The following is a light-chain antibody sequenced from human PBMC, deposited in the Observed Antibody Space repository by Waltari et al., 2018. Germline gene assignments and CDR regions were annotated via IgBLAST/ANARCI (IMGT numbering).Light chain of an antibody. Sequence: DIVMTQFPLSLTVTPGEPASISCRASQSLLHNKGFTFFDWYLQKPGQSPQLLIYSGSNRATGVPDRFRGSGSGTYCTLKISRVEADDVGVFYCMQGLQTPYTFGQGTKVEI. J-gene: IGKJ2*01. CDR1: QSLLHNKGFTF. CDR3: MQGLQTPYT. V-gene: IGKV2-28*01. CDR2: SGS.